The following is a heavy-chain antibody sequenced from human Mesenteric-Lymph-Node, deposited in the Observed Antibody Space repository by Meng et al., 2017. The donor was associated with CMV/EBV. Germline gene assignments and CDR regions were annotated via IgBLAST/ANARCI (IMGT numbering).Heavy chain of an antibody. CDR1: GFTGSSNY. J-gene: IGHJ6*02. D-gene: IGHD3-10*01. Sequence: GGSLRLSCAVSGFTGSSNYMSWVRQAPGKGLEWVGVIYGASTTYYADSVKGRFTISRDNSKKTLYVQMNSLRAEDTAVYYCAREISRIGSFTVVAALGHYYYVMDVWGPGTTVTVSS. CDR3: AREISRIGSFTVVAALGHYYYVMDV. V-gene: IGHV3-66*02. CDR2: IYGASTT.